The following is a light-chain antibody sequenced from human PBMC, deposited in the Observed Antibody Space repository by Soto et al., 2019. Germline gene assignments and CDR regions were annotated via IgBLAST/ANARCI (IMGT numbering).Light chain of an antibody. CDR1: QAISSW. Sequence: DIQLTQSPSSVSSFVGYRIAVTCLSSQAISSWLVWYQKKPGKAPKLLIYAASSLQSGVPSRFSGSGFGTEFSLTISSLQTEDFATYYCQQNYSPPPITFGQGTRLEIK. CDR2: AAS. J-gene: IGKJ5*01. V-gene: IGKV1-12*01. CDR3: QQNYSPPPIT.